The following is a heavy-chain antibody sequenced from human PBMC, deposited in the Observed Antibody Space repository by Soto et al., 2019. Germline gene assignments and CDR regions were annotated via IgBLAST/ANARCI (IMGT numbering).Heavy chain of an antibody. D-gene: IGHD5-18*01. Sequence: QAHLVESGGGVVQPGRSLRLSCAASGFTFTSYGMHWVRQAPGTRLEWVAVISYDGGLQHYADSVKGRFTISRDNSKNMVLLPMNSLRAEHTAVYYCVSDRGYGHASVPYSWGPGTLVSVSS. CDR2: ISYDGGLQ. V-gene: IGHV3-30*03. J-gene: IGHJ4*02. CDR3: VSDRGYGHASVPYS. CDR1: GFTFTSYG.